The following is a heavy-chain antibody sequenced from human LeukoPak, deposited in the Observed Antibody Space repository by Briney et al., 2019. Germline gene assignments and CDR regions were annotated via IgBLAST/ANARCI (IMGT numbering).Heavy chain of an antibody. V-gene: IGHV4-59*08. Sequence: SSETLSLTCTVSGGSISSYYWSWIRQPPGKGLEWIGYIYYSGSTNYNPSLKSRVTISVDTSKNQFSLKLSSVTAADTAVYYCARFRGFGEWTFDYWGQGTLVTVSS. D-gene: IGHD3-10*01. CDR1: GGSISSYY. CDR3: ARFRGFGEWTFDY. J-gene: IGHJ4*02. CDR2: IYYSGST.